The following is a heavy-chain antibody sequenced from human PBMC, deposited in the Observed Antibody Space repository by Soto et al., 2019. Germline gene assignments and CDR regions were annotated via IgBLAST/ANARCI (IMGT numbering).Heavy chain of an antibody. Sequence: PGGSLRLSCAASGFTVSNNYMNWVRQAPGKGLESVSVLYSDGSTHYADSVKGRFTISRDIPKNTLYLQMNSLRVEDTALYYCATAFCTDGSSCGFDYWGQGALVTVSS. CDR1: GFTVSNNY. J-gene: IGHJ4*02. CDR3: ATAFCTDGSSCGFDY. CDR2: LYSDGST. V-gene: IGHV3-53*01. D-gene: IGHD2-8*01.